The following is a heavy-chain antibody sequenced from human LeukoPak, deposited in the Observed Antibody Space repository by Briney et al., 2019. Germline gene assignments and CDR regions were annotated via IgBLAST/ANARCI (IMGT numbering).Heavy chain of an antibody. V-gene: IGHV3-53*01. J-gene: IGHJ4*02. D-gene: IGHD6-19*01. Sequence: PGGSLRLSCAASGFTVSSNYMSWVRQAPGKGLEWVSVIYSGGSTYYADSVKGRFTIPRDNSKNTLYLQMNSLRAEDTAVYYCAREGIAVAGTSMDYWGQGTLVTVSS. CDR1: GFTVSSNY. CDR3: AREGIAVAGTSMDY. CDR2: IYSGGST.